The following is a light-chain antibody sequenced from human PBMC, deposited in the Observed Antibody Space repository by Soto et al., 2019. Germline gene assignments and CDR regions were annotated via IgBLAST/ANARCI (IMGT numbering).Light chain of an antibody. CDR2: DAS. CDR1: QSITNW. CDR3: QQYNGYPYT. J-gene: IGKJ2*01. Sequence: DIQMTQSPSTLSASVGDRVTITCRASQSITNWLAWYQQRPGKAPNLLIYDASSLESGVPSRVSGSGSGTAFTLTISGLQPDDFATYYCQQYNGYPYTFGQGTKLEIK. V-gene: IGKV1-5*01.